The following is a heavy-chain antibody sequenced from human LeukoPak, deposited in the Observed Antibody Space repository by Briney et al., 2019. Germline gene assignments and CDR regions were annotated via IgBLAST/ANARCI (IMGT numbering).Heavy chain of an antibody. CDR3: TRHLDTVTD. J-gene: IGHJ4*02. CDR2: IYHSGST. D-gene: IGHD4-17*01. V-gene: IGHV4-38-2*01. Sequence: SETLSLTCAVSGYSISSGYYWGWIRQPPGKGLEWIGSIYHSGSTYYNPSLKSRVTISVDTSKNQFSLKLSSVTAADTAVYYCTRHLDTVTDWGQGTLVTVSS. CDR1: GYSISSGYY.